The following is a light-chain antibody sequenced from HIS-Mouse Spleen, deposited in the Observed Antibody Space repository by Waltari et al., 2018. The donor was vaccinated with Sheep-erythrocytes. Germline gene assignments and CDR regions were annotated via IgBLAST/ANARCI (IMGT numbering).Light chain of an antibody. CDR1: NIGRKK. CDR2: DDS. V-gene: IGLV3-21*02. J-gene: IGLJ2*01. Sequence: SYVLTQPPSVSVAPGQTARITCGGNNIGRKKVHWKQQKPGQAPVLVVHDDSDRPSGIPERFSGSNSGNTATLTISRVEAGDEADYYCQVWDSSSDHVVFGGGTKLTVL. CDR3: QVWDSSSDHVV.